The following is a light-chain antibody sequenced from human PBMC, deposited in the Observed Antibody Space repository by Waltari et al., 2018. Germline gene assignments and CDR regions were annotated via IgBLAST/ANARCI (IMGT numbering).Light chain of an antibody. V-gene: IGLV1-44*01. J-gene: IGLJ3*02. CDR2: RND. Sequence: QSVLTQSPYAYGTPRQRVTTSCSGISSHLGDNVVHLSHTPPGKAPKLLIYRNDQRPSGVPDRFSASKSGTSASLAISGLQSEDEADYYCATWDDRMNGHWVFGGGTKVTVL. CDR3: ATWDDRMNGHWV. CDR1: SSHLGDNV.